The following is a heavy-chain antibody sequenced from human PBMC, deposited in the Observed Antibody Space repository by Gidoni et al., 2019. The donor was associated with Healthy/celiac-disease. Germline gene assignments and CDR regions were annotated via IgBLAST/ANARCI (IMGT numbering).Heavy chain of an antibody. D-gene: IGHD2-2*02. Sequence: QVQLVESAGGVVSLGMSLRLSCAAYVFTFSIFGMHWFRQAPGKGLEWVAVIAYDGSKKYYADSVKGRFTISRDNSKNTLYLQMNSLKAEDTAVYYCAKGGGYCSSTSCYTLDGFEYFQHWGQGTLVTVSS. J-gene: IGHJ1*01. CDR3: AKGGGYCSSTSCYTLDGFEYFQH. V-gene: IGHV3-30*18. CDR2: IAYDGSKK. CDR1: VFTFSIFG.